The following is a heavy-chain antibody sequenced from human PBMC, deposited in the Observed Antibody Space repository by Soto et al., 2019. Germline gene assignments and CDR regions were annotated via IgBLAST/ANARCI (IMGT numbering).Heavy chain of an antibody. J-gene: IGHJ6*03. D-gene: IGHD6-6*01. CDR3: ASIAARPRGTYYYYYMDV. Sequence: GGSLRLSCAASGFTFSSYWMHWVRQAPGKGLVWVSRINSDGSSTSYADSVKGRFTISRDNAKNTLYLQMNSLRAEDTAVYYCASIAARPRGTYYYYYMDVWGKGTTVTVSS. CDR2: INSDGSST. CDR1: GFTFSSYW. V-gene: IGHV3-74*01.